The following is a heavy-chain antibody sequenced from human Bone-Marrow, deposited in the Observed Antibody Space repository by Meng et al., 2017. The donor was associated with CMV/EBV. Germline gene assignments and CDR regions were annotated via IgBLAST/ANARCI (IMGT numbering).Heavy chain of an antibody. D-gene: IGHD2-2*01. CDR3: ARYCSSTSCPSGYYYYYYGIDV. Sequence: GESLKISCAASGFTFSSYSMNWVRQAPGKGLEWVSSISSSSSYIYYADSVKGRFTISRDNAKNSLYLQMNSLRAEDTAVYYCARYCSSTSCPSGYYYYYYGIDVWGQGTTVTVSS. V-gene: IGHV3-21*01. CDR2: ISSSSSYI. CDR1: GFTFSSYS. J-gene: IGHJ6*02.